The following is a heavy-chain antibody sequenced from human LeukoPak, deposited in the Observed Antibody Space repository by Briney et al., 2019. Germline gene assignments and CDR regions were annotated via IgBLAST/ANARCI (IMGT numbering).Heavy chain of an antibody. D-gene: IGHD3-16*01. CDR1: GFIFSNYS. J-gene: IGHJ6*03. CDR2: ISSSSSYI. CDR3: ARYEMGVTTRGNYYSYMDV. Sequence: PGGSLRLSCAASGFIFSNYSMNWVRQAPGKGLEWVSSISSSSSYIFYADSVKGRFTISRDNAKNSLYLQVNSLRAEDTAVYYCARYEMGVTTRGNYYSYMDVWGKGTTVTVSS. V-gene: IGHV3-21*01.